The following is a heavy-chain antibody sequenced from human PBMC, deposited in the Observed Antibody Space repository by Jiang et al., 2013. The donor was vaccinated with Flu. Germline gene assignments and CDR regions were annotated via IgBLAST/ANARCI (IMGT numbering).Heavy chain of an antibody. CDR3: AAMEKG. CDR1: GFTFSASW. Sequence: VQLVESGGGLVQPGGSLRLSCAASGFTFSASWIHWVRHAPGKGLLWVSRISDDGTTTNYADSVKGRFTISRDNAKNTVFLQMESLRVEDTAVYYCAAMEKGWGQGTLVTVSS. D-gene: IGHD3-3*01. J-gene: IGHJ4*02. CDR2: ISDDGTTT. V-gene: IGHV3-74*01.